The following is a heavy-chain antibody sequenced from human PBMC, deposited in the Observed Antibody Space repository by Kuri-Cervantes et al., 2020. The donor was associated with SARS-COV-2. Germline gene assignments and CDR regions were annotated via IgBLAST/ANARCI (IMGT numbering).Heavy chain of an antibody. J-gene: IGHJ4*02. D-gene: IGHD3-16*01. V-gene: IGHV1-18*01. Sequence: ASVKVSCKASGNTFTSYGISWVRQAPGQGFEWMGWISAYNGNTNYAQNLQGRVTMTIDTSTSTAYMELRSLRSDDTAVYYCARDERMGDYFDYWGQGTLVTVSS. CDR2: ISAYNGNT. CDR3: ARDERMGDYFDY. CDR1: GNTFTSYG.